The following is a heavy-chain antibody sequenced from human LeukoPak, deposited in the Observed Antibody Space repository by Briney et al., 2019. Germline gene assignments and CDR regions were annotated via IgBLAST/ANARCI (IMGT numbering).Heavy chain of an antibody. D-gene: IGHD3-22*01. V-gene: IGHV3-11*04. CDR2: IKGTGLTT. CDR1: GFTFSDYY. J-gene: IGHJ4*02. CDR3: ASTWGHYYDSSGYYALSFDY. Sequence: TGGSLRLSCAASGFTFSDYYMSWIRQAPGKGLEWVSTIKGTGLTTYYADSVKGRFTISRDNAKNSLYLQMNSLRAEDTAVYYCASTWGHYYDSSGYYALSFDYWGQGTLVTVSS.